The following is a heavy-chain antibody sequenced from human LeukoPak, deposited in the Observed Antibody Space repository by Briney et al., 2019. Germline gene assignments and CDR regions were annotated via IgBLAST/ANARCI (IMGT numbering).Heavy chain of an antibody. J-gene: IGHJ4*02. D-gene: IGHD6-13*01. V-gene: IGHV3-23*01. Sequence: GGSLRLSCAASGFTFSSYAMSWVRQAPGKGLEWVSAISGSGGSTYYADSVKGRFTISRDNSKNTLYLQMNSLRAEDTAVYYCASFLAAAGTSENYWGQGTLVTVSS. CDR1: GFTFSSYA. CDR3: ASFLAAAGTSENY. CDR2: ISGSGGST.